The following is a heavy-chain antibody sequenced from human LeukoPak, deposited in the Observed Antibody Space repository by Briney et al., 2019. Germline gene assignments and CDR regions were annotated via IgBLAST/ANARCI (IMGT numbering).Heavy chain of an antibody. CDR1: GFTFSSYS. J-gene: IGHJ4*02. CDR2: ISSSSSNI. CDR3: ARRYCSGGSCYTFDY. V-gene: IGHV3-21*01. Sequence: NPGGSLRLSCAASGFTFSSYSMNWVRQAPGKGLEWVSSISSSSSNIYYADLVKGRFTISRYNAKNSLYLQMNSLRAEDTAVYDCARRYCSGGSCYTFDYWGQGTLVTVSS. D-gene: IGHD2-15*01.